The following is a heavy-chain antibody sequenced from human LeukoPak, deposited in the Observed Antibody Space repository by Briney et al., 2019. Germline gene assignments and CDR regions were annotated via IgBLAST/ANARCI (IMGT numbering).Heavy chain of an antibody. J-gene: IGHJ4*02. V-gene: IGHV3-74*01. D-gene: IGHD5-18*01. CDR1: GFIFSSYW. CDR2: INSDGSST. Sequence: GGSLRLSCAASGFIFSSYWMHWVRQAPGKGLVWVSRINSDGSSTSYADSVKGRFTISRDNAKNTLYLQMNSLRAEDTAVYYCARMGVSRGYSYGPVDYWGQGTLVTVSS. CDR3: ARMGVSRGYSYGPVDY.